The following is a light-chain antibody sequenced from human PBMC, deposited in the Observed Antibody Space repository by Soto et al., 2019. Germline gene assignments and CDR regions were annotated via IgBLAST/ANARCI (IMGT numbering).Light chain of an antibody. V-gene: IGLV2-14*01. CDR2: AVS. Sequence: QSALTQPASVSGSPGQSITISCTGTTSDVGDYKYVSWYQQHPGKAPRLIISAVSNRPSGVSYRFSGSKSGNTASLTISGLQAEDEADYYCSSYTSSSTLVCGGGTKLTVL. CDR1: TSDVGDYKY. CDR3: SSYTSSSTLV. J-gene: IGLJ2*01.